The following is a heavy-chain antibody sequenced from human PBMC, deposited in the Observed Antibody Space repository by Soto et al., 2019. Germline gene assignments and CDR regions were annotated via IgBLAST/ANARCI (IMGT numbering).Heavy chain of an antibody. J-gene: IGHJ4*02. D-gene: IGHD2-21*02. Sequence: QVQLVESGGGVVQPGGSLRLACATSGFTFSSYAMHWVRQAPGKGLDWVAVILSDGSNKHYADSVKGRFTISRDNSKNTLFLQMNSLRAEDTAVYYCAAELPDSDCRLDYWGQGNLVTVSS. V-gene: IGHV3-33*05. CDR1: GFTFSSYA. CDR3: AAELPDSDCRLDY. CDR2: ILSDGSNK.